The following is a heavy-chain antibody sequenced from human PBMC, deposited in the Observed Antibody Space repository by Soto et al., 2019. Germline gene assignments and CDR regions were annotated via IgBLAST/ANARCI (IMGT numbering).Heavy chain of an antibody. D-gene: IGHD3-16*01. CDR1: GFRFDDFG. CDR3: ARDGGVVTVDAFDL. Sequence: EVQLVESGGGVVRPGGSLRLSCVASGFRFDDFGLTWVRQVPGKGPEWVAGITWNAGSKGYADSVKGRFTISRDNAKNSLHLQMDSLSEQVTALYFCARDGGVVTVDAFDLWGQGTMVTVSS. CDR2: ITWNAGSK. J-gene: IGHJ3*01. V-gene: IGHV3-20*04.